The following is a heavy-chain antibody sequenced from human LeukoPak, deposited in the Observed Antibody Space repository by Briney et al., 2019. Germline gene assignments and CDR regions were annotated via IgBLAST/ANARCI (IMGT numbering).Heavy chain of an antibody. CDR3: ARWYDSSGYYWGFDY. J-gene: IGHJ4*02. CDR2: IKQDGSEK. D-gene: IGHD3-22*01. CDR1: GFTFSSYW. Sequence: GGSLRLSCAASGFTFSSYWMSWVRQAPGKGLEWVANIKQDGSEKYYVDSVKGRFTISRDNAKNSLYLQMNSLRAEDTAVYYCARWYDSSGYYWGFDYWGQGTLVTVSS. V-gene: IGHV3-7*01.